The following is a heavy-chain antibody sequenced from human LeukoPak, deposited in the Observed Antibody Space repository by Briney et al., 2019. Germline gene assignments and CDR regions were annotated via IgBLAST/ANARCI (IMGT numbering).Heavy chain of an antibody. CDR1: GDSMSSYY. J-gene: IGHJ3*02. V-gene: IGHV4-59*08. Sequence: SETLSLTCTVSGDSMSSYYWSWIRQPPGKGLEWIGYIYYSGSTNYNPSLKSRVTISVDTSKNQFSLKLSSVTAADTAVYYCARRRLEIVVVTAIDHDAFDIWGQGTMVTVSS. D-gene: IGHD2-21*02. CDR3: ARRRLEIVVVTAIDHDAFDI. CDR2: IYYSGST.